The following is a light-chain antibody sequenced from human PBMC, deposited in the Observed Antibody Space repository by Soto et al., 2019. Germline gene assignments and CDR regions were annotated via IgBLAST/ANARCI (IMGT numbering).Light chain of an antibody. V-gene: IGLV1-40*01. CDR2: ADS. CDR1: SSNIGAGYN. J-gene: IGLJ1*01. Sequence: QSVLTQPPSVSGAPGQRVTLSCTGSSSNIGAGYNVHWYQKLPGTAPKLLISADSNRPSGVPDRFSGSKSGTSASLAITGLQAEDEADYYCCSYAGSSTFYVFGSGTKLTVL. CDR3: CSYAGSSTFYV.